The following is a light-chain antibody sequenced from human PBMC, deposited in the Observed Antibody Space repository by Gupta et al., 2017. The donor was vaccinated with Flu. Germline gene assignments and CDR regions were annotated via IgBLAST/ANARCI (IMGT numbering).Light chain of an antibody. CDR2: EGS. Sequence: QSALTQPASVSGSPGQSITISCTGTSSDVGSYNLVSWYQQHPGKAPKLMIYEGSKRPSGVSNRFSGSKSGNTASLTISGLQAEDEADYYGCSYAGSSLYVFGTGTKVTVL. V-gene: IGLV2-23*01. CDR1: SSDVGSYNL. CDR3: CSYAGSSLYV. J-gene: IGLJ1*01.